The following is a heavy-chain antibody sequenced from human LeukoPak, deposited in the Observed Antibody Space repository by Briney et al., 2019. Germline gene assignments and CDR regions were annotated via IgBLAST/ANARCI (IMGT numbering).Heavy chain of an antibody. CDR2: TYYRSTWYN. D-gene: IGHD2-2*01. J-gene: IGHJ5*02. Sequence: SQTLSLTCALSGDSVSSNSVTWHWIRQSPLRGLEWLGRTYYRSTWYNDYAVSVRGRITVNPDTSKNQFSLHLNSVTPEDTAVYYCARRLTQYDCFDPWGQGILVTVSS. CDR1: GDSVSSNSVT. CDR3: ARRLTQYDCFDP. V-gene: IGHV6-1*01.